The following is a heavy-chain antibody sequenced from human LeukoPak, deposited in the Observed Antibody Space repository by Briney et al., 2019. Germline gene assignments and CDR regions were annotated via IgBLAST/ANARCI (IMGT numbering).Heavy chain of an antibody. J-gene: IGHJ4*02. V-gene: IGHV3-9*01. CDR1: GFPFDDYA. D-gene: IGHD3-9*01. CDR3: AKGPRDILTGPIDY. Sequence: PGRSLRLSCAASGFPFDDYAMHWVRQAPGKGLEWVSGISWNSGSIGYADSVKGRFTISRDNAENSLYLQMNSLRAEDTALYYCAKGPRDILTGPIDYWGQGTLVTVSS. CDR2: ISWNSGSI.